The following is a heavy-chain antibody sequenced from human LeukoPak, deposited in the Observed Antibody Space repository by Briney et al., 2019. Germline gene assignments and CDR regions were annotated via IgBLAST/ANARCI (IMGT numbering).Heavy chain of an antibody. CDR2: ISSNGGST. CDR1: GFTFSSYA. Sequence: GGSLRLSCAASGFTFSSYAMHWVRQAPGKGLEYVSAISSNGGSTYYANSVKGRFTISRDNSKNTLYLQMGSLRAEDMAVYYCARGGGEPPLAYWGQGTLVTVSS. CDR3: ARGGGEPPLAY. V-gene: IGHV3-64*01. D-gene: IGHD3-16*01. J-gene: IGHJ4*02.